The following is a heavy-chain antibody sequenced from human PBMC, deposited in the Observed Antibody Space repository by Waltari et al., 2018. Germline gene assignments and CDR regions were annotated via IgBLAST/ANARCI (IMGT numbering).Heavy chain of an antibody. CDR3: AVTTMTGEIDS. CDR1: TDYY. CDR2: IDPEDDEI. D-gene: IGHD3-16*01. V-gene: IGHV1-69-2*01. J-gene: IGHJ4*02. Sequence: TDYYMHWVRQAPGKGLEWMGRIDPEDDEIIYAEKFQGRITISADTSTDTAYMELSSLRSDDTAVYYCAVTTMTGEIDSWGQGTQVTVSS.